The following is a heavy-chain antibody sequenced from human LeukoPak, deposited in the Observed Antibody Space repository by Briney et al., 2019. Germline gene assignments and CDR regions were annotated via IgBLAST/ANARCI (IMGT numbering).Heavy chain of an antibody. V-gene: IGHV1-24*01. CDR1: GYTLTELS. Sequence: ASVKVSCKVSGYTLTELSMHWVRQAPGKGLEWMGGFDPEDGETIYAQKFQGRVTMTEDTSTDTVYMELSGLRSEDTAVYYCASYGSGVQASFDYWGQGTLVTVSS. CDR2: FDPEDGET. D-gene: IGHD3-10*01. CDR3: ASYGSGVQASFDY. J-gene: IGHJ4*02.